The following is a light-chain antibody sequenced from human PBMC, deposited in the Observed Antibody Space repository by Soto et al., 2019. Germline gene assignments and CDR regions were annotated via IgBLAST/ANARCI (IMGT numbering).Light chain of an antibody. V-gene: IGKV4-1*01. J-gene: IGKJ1*01. CDR1: QSVLYSSNNKNY. CDR3: QQYGRSGT. Sequence: DIVMTQSPGSLSESLCERATINCKSSQSVLYSSNNKNYLAWYQQKPGQPPKLLIYWASTRESGVPDRFSGSGSGTDFTLTISRLEPEDFAVYYCQQYGRSGTFGQGTKVDIK. CDR2: WAS.